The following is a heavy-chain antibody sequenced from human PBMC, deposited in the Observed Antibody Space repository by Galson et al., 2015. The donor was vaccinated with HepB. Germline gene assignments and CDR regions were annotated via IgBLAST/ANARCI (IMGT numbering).Heavy chain of an antibody. CDR1: GFTFSSYW. CDR3: ARDRAYSSGWYDWYFDL. V-gene: IGHV3-7*03. J-gene: IGHJ2*01. CDR2: IKQDGSEN. D-gene: IGHD6-19*01. Sequence: SLRLSCAASGFTFSSYWMSWVRQAPGKGLGWVANIKQDGSENYYVDSVKGRFTISRDNAKNSLYLQMNSPRAEDTAVYYCARDRAYSSGWYDWYFDLWGRGTLVTVSS.